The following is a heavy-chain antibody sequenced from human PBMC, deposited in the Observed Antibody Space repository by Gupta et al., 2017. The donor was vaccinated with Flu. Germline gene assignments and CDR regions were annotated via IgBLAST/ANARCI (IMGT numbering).Heavy chain of an antibody. Sequence: EVQLVESGGGLVQPGGSLRLSCAASGFTFSGHHMDWVRQPPGKGLEWDGRIRNKANSYTTDYAASVKGRFIISRDDSKNSLSRQMNNLKTEDTAMYYCVRDQRGGYNVKVFDYWGQGTLVTVSS. CDR3: VRDQRGGYNVKVFDY. D-gene: IGHD5-24*01. V-gene: IGHV3-72*01. J-gene: IGHJ4*02. CDR1: GFTFSGHH. CDR2: IRNKANSYTT.